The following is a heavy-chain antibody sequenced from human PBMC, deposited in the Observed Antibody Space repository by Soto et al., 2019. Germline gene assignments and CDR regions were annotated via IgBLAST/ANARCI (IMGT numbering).Heavy chain of an antibody. J-gene: IGHJ6*02. CDR3: ARDPQGLHTHYGMDV. CDR2: ISGSSTYT. V-gene: IGHV3-11*06. CDR1: GFTFSDYY. Sequence: PGGSLRLSCAASGFTFSDYYMSWIRQAPGKGLEWVSYISGSSTYTDYADSVKGRFTISRDNAKNSLYLQMNSLRAEDTAVYYCARDPQGLHTHYGMDVWGQGTTVTVSS.